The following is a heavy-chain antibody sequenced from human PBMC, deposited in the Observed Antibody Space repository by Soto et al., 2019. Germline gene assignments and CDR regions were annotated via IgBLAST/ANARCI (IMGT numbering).Heavy chain of an antibody. Sequence: QVQLQQWGAGLLKPSETLSLTCAVYGGSFRGYYWSWIRQPPGKGLEWIGEINHSGSTNYHPSLKGRVTISVDTSKNQFSMKLRSVTAADTAVYYCARDLYSGSLDYWGRGTLVTVSS. CDR3: ARDLYSGSLDY. D-gene: IGHD1-26*01. CDR2: INHSGST. J-gene: IGHJ4*02. CDR1: GGSFRGYY. V-gene: IGHV4-34*01.